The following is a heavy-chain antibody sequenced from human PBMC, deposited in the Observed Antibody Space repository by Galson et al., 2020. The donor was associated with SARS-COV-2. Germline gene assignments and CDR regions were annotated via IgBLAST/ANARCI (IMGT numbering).Heavy chain of an antibody. D-gene: IGHD3-3*01. CDR2: ISSNGGST. V-gene: IGHV3-64*01. J-gene: IGHJ3*02. CDR3: ARDRGPPRTIFGVVIIPNDAFDI. CDR1: GFTFSSYA. Sequence: GGSLRLSCAASGFTFSSYAMHWVRQAPGKGLEYVSAISSNGGSTYYANSVKGRFTISRDNSKNTLYLQMGSLRAEDMAVYYCARDRGPPRTIFGVVIIPNDAFDIWGQGTMVTISS.